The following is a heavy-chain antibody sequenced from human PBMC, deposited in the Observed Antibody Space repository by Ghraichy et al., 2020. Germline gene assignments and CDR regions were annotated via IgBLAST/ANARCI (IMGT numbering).Heavy chain of an antibody. V-gene: IGHV3-33*01. CDR2: IWYDGSNK. CDR3: ARDPGYSGSSLFLPDDAFDI. Sequence: GESLNISCAASGFTFSSYGMHWVRQAPGKGLEWVAVIWYDGSNKYYADSVKGRFTISRDNSKNTLYLQMNSLRAEDTAVYYCARDPGYSGSSLFLPDDAFDIWGQGTMVTVSS. CDR1: GFTFSSYG. J-gene: IGHJ3*02. D-gene: IGHD1-26*01.